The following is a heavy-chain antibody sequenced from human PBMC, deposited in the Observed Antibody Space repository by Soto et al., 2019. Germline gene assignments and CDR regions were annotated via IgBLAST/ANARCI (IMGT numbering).Heavy chain of an antibody. CDR2: INPSGGST. J-gene: IGHJ5*02. CDR1: GYTFTSYY. V-gene: IGHV1-46*01. Sequence: GASVKVSCKASGYTFTSYYMHCVRQAPGQGLEWMGIINPSGGSTSYAQKFQGRVTMTRDTSTSTVYMELSSLRSEDTAVYYCARERRILNWFDPWGRGTLVTVSS. CDR3: ARERRILNWFDP. D-gene: IGHD2-21*01.